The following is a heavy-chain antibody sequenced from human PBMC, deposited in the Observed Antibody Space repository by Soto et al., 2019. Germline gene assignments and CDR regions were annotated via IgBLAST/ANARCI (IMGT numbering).Heavy chain of an antibody. CDR2: IYYSGST. CDR1: AGYLERSIYF. V-gene: IGHV4-61*01. J-gene: IGHJ4*02. CDR3: ARTYYYGSGSLYYFDY. Sequence: PSETLSLTCSVSAGYLERSIYFWSWIRQPPGKGLEWIGYIYYSGSTNYKPSLKSRVTISVDTSKNQFSLKLSSVTAADTAVYYCARTYYYGSGSLYYFDYWGQGTLVTVSS. D-gene: IGHD3-10*01.